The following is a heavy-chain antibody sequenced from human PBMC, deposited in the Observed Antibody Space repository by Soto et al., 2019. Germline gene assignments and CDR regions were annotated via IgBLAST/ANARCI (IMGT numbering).Heavy chain of an antibody. D-gene: IGHD3-3*01. CDR2: INSDGSST. Sequence: GGPLRLSCAASEITFSYYWMHWVRQAPGKGLEWVSRINSDGSSTSYADSVKGRFTISRDNAKNTLYLQMNSLRAEDTAVYFCARVWRGYHQYWGPGTLVTVSS. CDR1: EITFSYYW. J-gene: IGHJ4*02. CDR3: ARVWRGYHQY. V-gene: IGHV3-74*01.